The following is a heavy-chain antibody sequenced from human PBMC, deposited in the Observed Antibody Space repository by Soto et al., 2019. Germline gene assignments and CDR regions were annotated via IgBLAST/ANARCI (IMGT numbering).Heavy chain of an antibody. V-gene: IGHV1-2*04. CDR2: INPNSGGT. J-gene: IGHJ3*02. Sequence: ASVKVSCKASGYTFTGYYMHWVRQAPGQGLEWMGWINPNSGGTNYAQKFQGWVTMTRDTSTSTVYMELSSLRSEDTAVYYCARGENIAVAGKLSVFDIWGQGTMVTVSS. CDR1: GYTFTGYY. D-gene: IGHD6-19*01. CDR3: ARGENIAVAGKLSVFDI.